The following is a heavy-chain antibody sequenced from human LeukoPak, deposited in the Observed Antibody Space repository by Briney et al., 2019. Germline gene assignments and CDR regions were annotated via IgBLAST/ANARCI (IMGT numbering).Heavy chain of an antibody. CDR1: GGSFSGYY. CDR3: ARALYSMTTVTTEYWFDY. J-gene: IGHJ4*02. D-gene: IGHD4-17*01. CDR2: INHSGST. Sequence: PSETLSLTCAVYGGSFSGYYWSWIRQPPGKGLEWIGEINHSGSTNYNPSLQSRVIISVDTSKNQFSLKLTSVTAADTAVYYCARALYSMTTVTTEYWFDYWGQGTLVTVSS. V-gene: IGHV4-34*01.